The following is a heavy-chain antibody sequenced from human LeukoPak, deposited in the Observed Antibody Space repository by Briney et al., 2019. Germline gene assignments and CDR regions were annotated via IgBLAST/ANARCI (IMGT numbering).Heavy chain of an antibody. V-gene: IGHV5-51*01. J-gene: IGHJ4*02. CDR3: ARMGGIAAAGTFGDY. D-gene: IGHD6-13*01. Sequence: GESLKISCKASGYSFTTYWIAWVRQMPGKGLEWMGIIYPGDSDTRYSPSFQGQVTISVDKSISTAHLQWSSLKASDTAMYYCARMGGIAAAGTFGDYWGQGTLVTVSS. CDR2: IYPGDSDT. CDR1: GYSFTTYW.